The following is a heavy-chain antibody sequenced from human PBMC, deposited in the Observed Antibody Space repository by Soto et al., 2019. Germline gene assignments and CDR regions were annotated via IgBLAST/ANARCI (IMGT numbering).Heavy chain of an antibody. J-gene: IGHJ4*03. V-gene: IGHV5-51*01. CDR2: IYPGDSDI. CDR1: GYDFTNYW. Sequence: PGESLKISCKASGYDFTNYWIAWVRQTPGRGLEWMGMIYPGDSDIRYNPSFRGRVTISADKSITSAFVQWGSLRASDNAIYYCARFRAPRRQLISMSFHLWGLGTLVTVSS. D-gene: IGHD6-13*01. CDR3: ARFRAPRRQLISMSFHL.